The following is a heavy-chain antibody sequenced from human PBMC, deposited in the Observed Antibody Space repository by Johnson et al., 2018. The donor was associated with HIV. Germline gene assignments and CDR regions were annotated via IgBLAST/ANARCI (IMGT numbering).Heavy chain of an antibody. CDR1: GFTFSKAW. Sequence: EQLVESGGGCAQPGGSLRLSCAVSGFTFSKAWMSWVRQAPGQGLEWVGRINSKTDGGTTDYADSVQGRFTISRDNSKNTQYLQMNSLRAEDRAVYYCARDRAVAATSGAGAFDIWGQGTMVTVSS. CDR3: ARDRAVAATSGAGAFDI. J-gene: IGHJ3*02. CDR2: INSKTDGGTT. V-gene: IGHV3-15*01. D-gene: IGHD2-15*01.